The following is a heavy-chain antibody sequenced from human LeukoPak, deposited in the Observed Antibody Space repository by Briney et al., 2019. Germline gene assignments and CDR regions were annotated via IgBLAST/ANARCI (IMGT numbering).Heavy chain of an antibody. CDR1: GASISSGGSY. CDR2: ISYSGSP. D-gene: IGHD2-2*01. CDR3: ARGPHCSSTSCYSEYFHH. V-gene: IGHV4-31*03. Sequence: KTSQTLSLTCTVPGASISSGGSYWSWIRQHPGKGLEWIAYISYSGSPYYNPSLKSRVTISVDTSRNQFSLKLSSGTAADTAVYYCARGPHCSSTSCYSEYFHHWGQGTLVTVSS. J-gene: IGHJ1*01.